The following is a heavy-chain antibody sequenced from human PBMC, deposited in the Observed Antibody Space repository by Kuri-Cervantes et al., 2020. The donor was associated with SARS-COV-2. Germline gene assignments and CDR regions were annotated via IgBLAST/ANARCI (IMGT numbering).Heavy chain of an antibody. Sequence: GGSLRLSCAASGFTFSSYSMNWVRQAPGKGLEWVSIIYAGGSPTYYADSVKGRFTISRDNAKNSLYLQMNSLRAEDTAVYYCARDEGRYSSAGMDVWGQGTTVTVSS. CDR3: ARDEGRYSSAGMDV. J-gene: IGHJ6*02. CDR2: IYAGGSPT. D-gene: IGHD3-9*01. CDR1: GFTFSSYS. V-gene: IGHV3-21*01.